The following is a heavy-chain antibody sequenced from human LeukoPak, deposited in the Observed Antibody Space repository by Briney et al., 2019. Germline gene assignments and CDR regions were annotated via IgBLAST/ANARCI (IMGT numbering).Heavy chain of an antibody. J-gene: IGHJ4*02. D-gene: IGHD3-16*01. CDR1: GFTLSSYA. CDR3: AMGYYFDY. V-gene: IGHV3-23*01. CDR2: INDRGAST. Sequence: PGGSLRLSCAASGFTLSSYAMNWVRQAPGKGLEWVSGINDRGASTYYAGSVKGRFTISRDNSMNTLYLQMNSLRAEDTAVYYCAMGYYFDYWGQGTLVTVSS.